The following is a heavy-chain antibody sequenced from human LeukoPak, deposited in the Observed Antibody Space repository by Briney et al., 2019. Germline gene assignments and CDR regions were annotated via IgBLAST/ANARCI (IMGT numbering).Heavy chain of an antibody. CDR3: SRSTWRYTMDV. CDR1: GFTFSSYA. Sequence: PGGSLRLSCAASGFTFSSYAMSWVRQAPGKGLEWVGFIRNTVYGGTIKYAAAVKGRFTISRDDSKSIAYLQMNSLPSEDTAVYFCSRSTWRYTMDVWGQGTTVTVSS. CDR2: IRNTVYGGTI. V-gene: IGHV3-49*04. J-gene: IGHJ6*02. D-gene: IGHD5-24*01.